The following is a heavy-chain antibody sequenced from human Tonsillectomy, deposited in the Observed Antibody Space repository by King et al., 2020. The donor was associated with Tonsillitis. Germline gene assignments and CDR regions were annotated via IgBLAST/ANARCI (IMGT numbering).Heavy chain of an antibody. CDR2: ISDSGST. V-gene: IGHV4-59*01. CDR1: GGSIRGYY. J-gene: IGHJ6*03. Sequence: VQLQESGPGLVKPSETLSLTCSVSGGSIRGYYWSWIRQSPGKGLEWIGYISDSGSTNNNPSLKSRVSIFIDSSMTQFSLELSSVTAADTALYYCARSPPPSGNYYRGGWYYMDVWGKGTRVTVSS. CDR3: ARSPPPSGNYYRGGWYYMDV. D-gene: IGHD1-26*01.